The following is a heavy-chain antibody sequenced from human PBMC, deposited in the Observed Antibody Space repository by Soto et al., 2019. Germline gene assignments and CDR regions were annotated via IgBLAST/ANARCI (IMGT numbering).Heavy chain of an antibody. CDR3: AKSDWFDP. Sequence: LRLSCAASGFTFSSYGMHWVRQAPGKGLEWVAVISYDGSNKYYADSVKGRFTISRDNSKNTLYLQMNSLRAEDTAVYYCAKSDWFDPWGQGTLVTVSS. J-gene: IGHJ5*02. CDR2: ISYDGSNK. CDR1: GFTFSSYG. V-gene: IGHV3-30*18.